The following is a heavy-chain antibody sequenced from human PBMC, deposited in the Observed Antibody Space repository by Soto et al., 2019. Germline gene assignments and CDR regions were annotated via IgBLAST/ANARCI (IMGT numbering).Heavy chain of an antibody. CDR2: ISDDSSRT. CDR1: GFTFSTFE. J-gene: IGHJ5*01. CDR3: VKGGWLDF. V-gene: IGHV3-23*01. D-gene: IGHD3-16*01. Sequence: GGSLRLSCAASGFTFSTFEMSWVRQAPGRGLEWVSFISDDSSRTYYADAVKGRFTISRDNSKYTLYLQMNSLTAEDTAVYACVKGGWLDFWGQGTLVTVSS.